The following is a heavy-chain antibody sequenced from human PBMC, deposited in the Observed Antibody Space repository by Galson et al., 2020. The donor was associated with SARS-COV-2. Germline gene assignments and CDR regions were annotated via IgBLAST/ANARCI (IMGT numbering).Heavy chain of an antibody. CDR3: AKRLYSSSQSETRGMDV. CDR2: ISGSGDTT. V-gene: IGHV3-23*01. Sequence: GSLRLSCAASGFTFSSYAMNWVRQAPGEGLEWVSAISGSGDTTHYAGSVTGRFTISRDNSKNTLYMQMNSVRAEDTAVYYCAKRLYSSSQSETRGMDVWGQGATVTVSS. CDR1: GFTFSSYA. J-gene: IGHJ6*02. D-gene: IGHD6-13*01.